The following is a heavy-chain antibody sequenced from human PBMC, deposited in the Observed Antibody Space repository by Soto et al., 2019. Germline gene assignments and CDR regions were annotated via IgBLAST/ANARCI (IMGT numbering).Heavy chain of an antibody. V-gene: IGHV3-74*01. D-gene: IGHD6-13*01. CDR2: INSDGSST. CDR3: AREAAAGTIPDNLFDP. Sequence: EVQLVESGGGLVQPGGSLRLSCAASGFTFSSYWMRWVRQAPGKGLVWVSRINSDGSSTSYADSVKGRFTISRDNAKNTLYLQMNSLRAEDTAVYYCAREAAAGTIPDNLFDPWGQGTLVTVSS. CDR1: GFTFSSYW. J-gene: IGHJ5*02.